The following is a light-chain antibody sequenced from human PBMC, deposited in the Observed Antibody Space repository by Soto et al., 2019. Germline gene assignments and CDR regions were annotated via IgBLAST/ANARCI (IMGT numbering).Light chain of an antibody. CDR2: GAS. CDR3: QQYGSLSWT. J-gene: IGKJ1*01. CDR1: QSVSSNY. V-gene: IGKV3-20*01. Sequence: DIVLTQSPGTLSLSPGERATLSCRASQSVSSNYLAWYQQKPGQAPRLLIYGASTRATGVTDRFSGSGSGTDFTLTISSLEPEDFAVYHCQQYGSLSWTFGQGTKVQIK.